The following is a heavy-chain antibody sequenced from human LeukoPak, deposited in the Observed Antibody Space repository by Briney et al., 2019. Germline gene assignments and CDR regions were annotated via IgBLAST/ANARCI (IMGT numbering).Heavy chain of an antibody. D-gene: IGHD2-2*01. CDR2: IKQDESET. V-gene: IGHV3-7*01. Sequence: GGTLRLSCAASGFTFTNYWMSWVRQAPGKGLEWGANIKQDESETSYVDSVKGRFIISRANAKNTLYLQMNSLRAEAPAVYYCARGCSTTSTSCSNFDYWGQGTLVTVSS. CDR1: GFTFTNYW. J-gene: IGHJ4*02. CDR3: ARGCSTTSTSCSNFDY.